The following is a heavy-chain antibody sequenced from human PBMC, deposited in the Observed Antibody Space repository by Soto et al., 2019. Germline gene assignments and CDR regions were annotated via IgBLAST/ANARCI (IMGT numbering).Heavy chain of an antibody. D-gene: IGHD5-12*01. V-gene: IGHV3-48*01. Sequence: EVQLVESGGGLVQPGGSLRLSCAASGFTFSSYSMNWVRQAPGKGLEWVSYISSSSSTIYYADSVKGRFTISRDNAKNSRYLELNSLRAEDTAVYYCAREGGYDWGGKAFDILGQGAMVTVSS. CDR3: AREGGYDWGGKAFDI. CDR1: GFTFSSYS. CDR2: ISSSSSTI. J-gene: IGHJ3*02.